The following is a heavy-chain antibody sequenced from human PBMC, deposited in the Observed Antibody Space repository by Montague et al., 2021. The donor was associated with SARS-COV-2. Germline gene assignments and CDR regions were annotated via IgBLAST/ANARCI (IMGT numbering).Heavy chain of an antibody. CDR1: GFNFRTYG. J-gene: IGHJ6*02. D-gene: IGHD3-10*01. CDR3: ARDGSLVRGGYFNYDMDV. V-gene: IGHV3-33*01. Sequence: SLRLSCAASGFNFRTYGMHWVRQAPGKGLECVAVIWYDGSNKDYADSVKGRFTISRDNFQNTLYLLMNNLRAEDTAVYYCARDGSLVRGGYFNYDMDVWGQGTTVTVS. CDR2: IWYDGSNK.